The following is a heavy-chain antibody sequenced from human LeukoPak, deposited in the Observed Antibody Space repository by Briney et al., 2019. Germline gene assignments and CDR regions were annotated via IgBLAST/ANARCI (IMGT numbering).Heavy chain of an antibody. D-gene: IGHD6-19*01. V-gene: IGHV3-23*01. CDR1: GFTFSSYA. J-gene: IGHJ4*02. CDR3: AKAVFGIAVAGYFDY. CDR2: ISGSGGST. Sequence: GGSLRLSCAASGFTFSSYAMSWVRQAPGKGLEWVSAISGSGGSTYYADSVKGRFTISRDNSKNTLYLQKNSLRAEDTAVYYCAKAVFGIAVAGYFDYWGQGTLVTVSS.